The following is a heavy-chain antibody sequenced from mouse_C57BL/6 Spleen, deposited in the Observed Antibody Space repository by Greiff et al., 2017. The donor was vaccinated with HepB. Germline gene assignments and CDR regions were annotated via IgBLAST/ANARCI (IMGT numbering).Heavy chain of an antibody. CDR2: ISYDGSN. Sequence: EVQLQQSGPGLVKPSQSLSLTCSVTGYSITSGYYWNWIRQFPGNKLEWMGYISYDGSNNYNPSLKNRISITRDTSKNQFFLKLNSVTTEDTATYYCARERRLLYYFDYWGQGTTLTVSS. J-gene: IGHJ2*01. D-gene: IGHD3-2*02. CDR1: GYSITSGYY. V-gene: IGHV3-6*01. CDR3: ARERRLLYYFDY.